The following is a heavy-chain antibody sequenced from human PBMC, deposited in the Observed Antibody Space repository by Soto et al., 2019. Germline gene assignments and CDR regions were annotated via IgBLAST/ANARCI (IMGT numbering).Heavy chain of an antibody. V-gene: IGHV3-33*01. CDR2: IWYDGSNQ. Sequence: QVQLVESGGGVVQPGRSLRLSCAASGFTFNRYGMHWVRQAPGKGLEWVAVIWYDGSNQYYADSVKGRFTVSRDNSKNMLYLQMNSLRVEDTAVYYCTTVVGLITHWYSDIWGRGTLVTVSS. CDR1: GFTFNRYG. D-gene: IGHD3-16*01. CDR3: TTVVGLITHWYSDI. J-gene: IGHJ2*01.